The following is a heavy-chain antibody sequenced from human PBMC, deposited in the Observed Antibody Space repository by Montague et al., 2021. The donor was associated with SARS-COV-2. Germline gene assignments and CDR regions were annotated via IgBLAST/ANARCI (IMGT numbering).Heavy chain of an antibody. Sequence: CAISGDSVSSNSAAWNWIRQSPSRGLEWLGRTYYRSKWYNDYAVAVKSRITINPDTSKNQFSLQLNSVTSEDTAVYYCARGLWFGELLYYYYYYGMDVWGQGTTVTVSS. CDR3: ARGLWFGELLYYYYYYGMDV. CDR1: GDSVSSNSAA. J-gene: IGHJ6*02. CDR2: TYYRSKWYN. D-gene: IGHD3-10*01. V-gene: IGHV6-1*01.